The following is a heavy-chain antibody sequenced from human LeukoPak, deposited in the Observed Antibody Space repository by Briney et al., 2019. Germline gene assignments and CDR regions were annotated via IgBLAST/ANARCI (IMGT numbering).Heavy chain of an antibody. CDR2: FDPEDGET. J-gene: IGHJ4*02. CDR1: GYTLTELS. CDR3: ATVLYSYGAAFDY. Sequence: ASVKVSCKVSGYTLTELSMHWVRQAPGTGLEWMGGFDPEDGETIYAQKFQGRVTMTEDTSTDTAYMELSSLRSEDTAVYYCATVLYSYGAAFDYWGQGTLVTVSS. D-gene: IGHD5-18*01. V-gene: IGHV1-24*01.